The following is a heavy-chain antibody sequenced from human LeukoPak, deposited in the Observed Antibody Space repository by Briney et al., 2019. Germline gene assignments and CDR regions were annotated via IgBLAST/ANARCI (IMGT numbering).Heavy chain of an antibody. CDR2: IYYSGNT. CDR1: GGSISSYY. Sequence: PSETLSLTCTVSGGSISSYYWSWIRQPPGKGLEYIGHIYYSGNTDYNPSLKSRVTISVDTSKNQFSLNLSSVTAADTAVYYCARVSANYYDSSGYYFYWGQGTLVTVSS. D-gene: IGHD3-22*01. CDR3: ARVSANYYDSSGYYFY. V-gene: IGHV4-59*01. J-gene: IGHJ4*02.